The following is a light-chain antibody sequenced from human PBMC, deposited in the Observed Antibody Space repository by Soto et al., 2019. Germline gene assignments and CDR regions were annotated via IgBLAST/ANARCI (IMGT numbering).Light chain of an antibody. CDR2: TTS. J-gene: IGKJ1*01. V-gene: IGKV1-39*01. Sequence: EIQITQSPSYLSASVGDRVTITCRASQSISSYLDWYQQKPGKTPKHLIYTTSRLQSGVPSRFSGSGSGTDFTLTISSLQPEDFATYYCQQSYSTPRKFGQGTKVDIK. CDR3: QQSYSTPRK. CDR1: QSISSY.